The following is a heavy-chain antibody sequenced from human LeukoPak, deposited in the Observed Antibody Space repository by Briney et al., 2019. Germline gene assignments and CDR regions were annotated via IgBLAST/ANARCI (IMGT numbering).Heavy chain of an antibody. Sequence: GGSLRLSCAASRFTFSNYGVNWVRQAPVKGLVWVSYINSRSSTIYYADSVRGRFTISRDNAKNSLYLQMNSLKAEDTAIYYCAREVGTPQAFDIWGQGTMVTVSS. J-gene: IGHJ3*02. CDR1: RFTFSNYG. D-gene: IGHD1-26*01. V-gene: IGHV3-48*01. CDR2: INSRSSTI. CDR3: AREVGTPQAFDI.